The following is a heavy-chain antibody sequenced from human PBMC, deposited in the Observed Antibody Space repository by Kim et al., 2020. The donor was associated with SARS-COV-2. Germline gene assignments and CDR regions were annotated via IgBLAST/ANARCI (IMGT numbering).Heavy chain of an antibody. CDR2: MNPNSGNT. D-gene: IGHD2-21*02. V-gene: IGHV1-8*01. J-gene: IGHJ6*02. Sequence: ASVKVSCKASGYTFTSYDINWVRQATGQGLEWMGWMNPNSGNTGYAQKFQGRVTMTRNTSISTAYMELSSLRSEDTAVYYCARDLSEYCGGDCLTYYYYYGMDVWGQGTTVTVSS. CDR3: ARDLSEYCGGDCLTYYYYYGMDV. CDR1: GYTFTSYD.